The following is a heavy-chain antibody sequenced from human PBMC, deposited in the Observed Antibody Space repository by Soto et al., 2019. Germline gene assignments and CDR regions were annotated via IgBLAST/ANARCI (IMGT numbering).Heavy chain of an antibody. CDR3: ATHLWFGELSN. V-gene: IGHV3-23*01. Sequence: EVQLLESGGGLVQPGGSLRLSCAASRFTFSSYAMSWVRQAPGKGLEWVSAISGSGGSTYYADSVKGRFTISRDNSKNTLYLHMNSRRAEDTAGYYCATHLWFGELSNWGQGTLVTVSS. J-gene: IGHJ4*02. CDR2: ISGSGGST. D-gene: IGHD3-10*01. CDR1: RFTFSSYA.